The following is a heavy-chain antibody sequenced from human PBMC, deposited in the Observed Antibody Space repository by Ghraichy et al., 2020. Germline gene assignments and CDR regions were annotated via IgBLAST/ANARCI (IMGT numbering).Heavy chain of an antibody. CDR2: INHSGST. J-gene: IGHJ4*02. Sequence: SETLSLTCAVYGGSFSGYYWSWIRQPPGKGLEWIGEINHSGSTNYNPSLKSRVTISVDTSKNQFSLKLSSVTAADTAVYYCARGGRFRHYGSGSYYRGDYFDYWGQGTLVTVSS. CDR1: GGSFSGYY. V-gene: IGHV4-34*01. CDR3: ARGGRFRHYGSGSYYRGDYFDY. D-gene: IGHD3-10*01.